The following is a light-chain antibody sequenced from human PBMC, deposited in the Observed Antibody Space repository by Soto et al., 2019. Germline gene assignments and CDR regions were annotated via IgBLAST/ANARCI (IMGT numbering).Light chain of an antibody. CDR2: DAS. V-gene: IGKV1-39*01. J-gene: IGKJ1*01. CDR1: QTISTY. CDR3: QQSFSTPPT. Sequence: DIQMTPSPSSLSASVGDRVTVTCRASQTISTYLNWYQQKPGKAPKLLIYDASSLQSGVPSRFSGSGSGTDFTLTISSLQPEDFATYYCQQSFSTPPTFGQGTKVEIK.